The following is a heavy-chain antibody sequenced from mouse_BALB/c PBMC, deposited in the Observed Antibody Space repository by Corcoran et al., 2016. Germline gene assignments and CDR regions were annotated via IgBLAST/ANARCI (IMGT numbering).Heavy chain of an antibody. CDR3: AKEVPGGDYAMDY. J-gene: IGHJ4*01. V-gene: IGHV9-1*02. CDR2: INTYTGEP. CDR1: GYTFTNYG. D-gene: IGHD2-14*01. Sequence: QIQLVQSGPELKKPGETVKISCKASGYTFTNYGMNWVKQAPGKGLKWMGWINTYTGEPTYADDFKGRFAFSLETSASTAYLQINNLKNEDMATYFCAKEVPGGDYAMDYGGQGTSVTVSS.